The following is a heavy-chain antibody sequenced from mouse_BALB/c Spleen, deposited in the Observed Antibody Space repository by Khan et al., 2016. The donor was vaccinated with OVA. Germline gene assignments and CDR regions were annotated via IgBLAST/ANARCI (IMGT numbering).Heavy chain of an antibody. CDR1: GYSLTSNYA. Sequence: EVQLQESGPGLVKPSQSLSLTCTVTGYSLTSNYAWNWIRQFPGNKLEWMDYINYSGSTSYTPSLKSRISITRDTSKNQFFLQLNSVTTEDTATYFCARGRAYWGQGTLGTVSA. V-gene: IGHV3-2*02. J-gene: IGHJ3*01. CDR3: ARGRAY. D-gene: IGHD3-3*01. CDR2: INYSGST.